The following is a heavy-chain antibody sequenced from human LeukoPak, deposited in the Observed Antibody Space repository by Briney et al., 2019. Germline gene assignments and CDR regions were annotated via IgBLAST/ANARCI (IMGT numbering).Heavy chain of an antibody. CDR1: GFTFSAYW. CDR2: IKQDGSER. D-gene: IGHD3-10*01. Sequence: GGSLRLSCAASGFTFSAYWMTWVRQAPGRGLDWVAIIKQDGSERYYVDSVKGRFTISRDNAKNSPYLQMNTLKDGDTAVYFCAKGLGINGLAFDIWGQGTVVTVSS. CDR3: AKGLGINGLAFDI. V-gene: IGHV3-7*05. J-gene: IGHJ3*02.